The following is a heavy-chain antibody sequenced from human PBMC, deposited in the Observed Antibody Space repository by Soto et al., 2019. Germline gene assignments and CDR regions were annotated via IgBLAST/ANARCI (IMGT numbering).Heavy chain of an antibody. Sequence: PSETLSLTCTVSGGSISSYYWSWIRQPPGKGLEWIGYIYYSGSTNYNPSLKSRVTISIDTSKNQFSLKLNSVTAADTAVYFCARGARYYFYMDVWGKGTAVTVSS. CDR1: GGSISSYY. CDR3: ARGARYYFYMDV. J-gene: IGHJ6*03. CDR2: IYYSGST. V-gene: IGHV4-59*01.